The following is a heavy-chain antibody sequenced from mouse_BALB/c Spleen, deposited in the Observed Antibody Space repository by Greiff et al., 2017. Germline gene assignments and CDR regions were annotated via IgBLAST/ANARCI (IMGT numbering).Heavy chain of an antibody. CDR1: GYTFTSYW. CDR3: TRERGFADY. V-gene: IGHV1-69*02. Sequence: QVQLQQSGAELVRPGASVKLSCKASGYTFTSYWINWVKQRPGQGLEWIGNIYPSDSYTNYNQKFKDKATLTVDKSSSTAYMQLSSPTSEDSAVYYCTRERGFADYWGQGTTLTVSS. CDR2: IYPSDSYT. J-gene: IGHJ2*01.